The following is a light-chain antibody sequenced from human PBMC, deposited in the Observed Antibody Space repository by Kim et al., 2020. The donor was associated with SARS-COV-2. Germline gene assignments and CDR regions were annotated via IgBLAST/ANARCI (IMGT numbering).Light chain of an antibody. CDR1: KLGDKY. CDR3: QAWDSNTVV. Sequence: SPGQPASFTCSGDKLGDKYACWYRQKPGQSPALLIYQDSQRPSGIPERFSGSSSGNTATLTISGTQTMDEADYYCQAWDSNTVVFGGGTQLTVL. V-gene: IGLV3-1*01. CDR2: QDS. J-gene: IGLJ2*01.